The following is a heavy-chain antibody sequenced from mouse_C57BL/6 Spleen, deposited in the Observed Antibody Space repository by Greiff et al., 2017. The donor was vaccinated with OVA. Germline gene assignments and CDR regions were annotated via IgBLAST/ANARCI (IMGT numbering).Heavy chain of an antibody. V-gene: IGHV1-66*01. CDR3: ARSSEKGGYAMDY. CDR1: GYSFTSYY. J-gene: IGHJ4*01. D-gene: IGHD3-2*02. Sequence: VKLMESGPELVKPGASVKISCKASGYSFTSYYIHWVKQRPGQGLEWIGWIYPGSGNTKYNEKFKGKATLTADTSSSTAYMQLSSLTSEDSAVYYCARSSEKGGYAMDYWGQGTSVTVSS. CDR2: IYPGSGNT.